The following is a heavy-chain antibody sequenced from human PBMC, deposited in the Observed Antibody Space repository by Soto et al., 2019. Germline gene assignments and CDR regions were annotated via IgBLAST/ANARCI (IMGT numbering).Heavy chain of an antibody. V-gene: IGHV3-23*01. CDR2: ISGSGGST. J-gene: IGHJ5*02. CDR1: GFTFSSYV. Sequence: GGSLRLSCAASGFTFSSYVMSWVRQAPGKGLEWVSAISGSGGSTYYADSVKGRFTISRDNSKITLYLQMNSLRAEDTAVYYCAKALYGGGYYHPVWFDPWGQGTLVTVSS. D-gene: IGHD3-22*01. CDR3: AKALYGGGYYHPVWFDP.